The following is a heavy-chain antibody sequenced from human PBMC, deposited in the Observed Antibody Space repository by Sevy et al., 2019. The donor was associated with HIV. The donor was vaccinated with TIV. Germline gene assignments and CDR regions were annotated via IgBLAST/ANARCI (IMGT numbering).Heavy chain of an antibody. D-gene: IGHD3-22*01. Sequence: GGSLRLSCAASGFTFSSYSMNGVRQAPWKGLEWVSSISSSRSYIYYADSVKGRFTISRDNAKNSLYLQMNSLRAEDTAVYYCARRNYYDSSGYYYSLSYYGMDVWGQGTTVTVSS. CDR1: GFTFSSYS. CDR3: ARRNYYDSSGYYYSLSYYGMDV. J-gene: IGHJ6*02. CDR2: ISSSRSYI. V-gene: IGHV3-21*01.